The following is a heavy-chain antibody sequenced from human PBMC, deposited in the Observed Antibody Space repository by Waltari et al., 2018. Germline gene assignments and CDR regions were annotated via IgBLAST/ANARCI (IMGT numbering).Heavy chain of an antibody. CDR2: IYHRGDT. Sequence: QVQLQESGPGLVKPSQTLSLTCTVSGGPINSGTYYWSWIRQSPGKGLEWIGYIYHRGDTYYNPSLKSRITISVDTSRSQFSLKLASVTAADSAMYYCARSTVTTDDYYYYYMDVWGKGTTVTISS. J-gene: IGHJ6*03. CDR1: GGPINSGTYY. V-gene: IGHV4-30-4*01. CDR3: ARSTVTTDDYYYYYMDV. D-gene: IGHD4-17*01.